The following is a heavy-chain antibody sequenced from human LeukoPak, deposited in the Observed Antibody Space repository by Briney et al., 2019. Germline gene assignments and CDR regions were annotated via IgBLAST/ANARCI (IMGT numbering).Heavy chain of an antibody. D-gene: IGHD2-2*01. CDR1: GGSISSYY. Sequence: PSETLSLTCTVSGGSISSYYWSWIRQPPGKGLEWIGYIYYSGSTNYNPSLKSRVTISVDTSKNQFSLKLSSVTAADTAVYYCASGVVVVPAAVHFDYWGQGTLVTVSS. J-gene: IGHJ4*02. V-gene: IGHV4-59*01. CDR3: ASGVVVVPAAVHFDY. CDR2: IYYSGST.